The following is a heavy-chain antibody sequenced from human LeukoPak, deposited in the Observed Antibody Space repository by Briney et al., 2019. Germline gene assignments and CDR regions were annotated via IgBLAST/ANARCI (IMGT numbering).Heavy chain of an antibody. CDR3: ARPLREGGYLYFDY. CDR1: GFTFDSYS. V-gene: IGHV3-48*04. Sequence: PGGSLRLSCAASGFTFDSYSMSWVRQAPGKGLEWVSYITSGSSTIYYPDSVKGRFTISRDNAKNSLYLQMNSLRAEDTAIYYCARPLREGGYLYFDYWGQGTLVTVSS. D-gene: IGHD3-22*01. CDR2: ITSGSSTI. J-gene: IGHJ4*02.